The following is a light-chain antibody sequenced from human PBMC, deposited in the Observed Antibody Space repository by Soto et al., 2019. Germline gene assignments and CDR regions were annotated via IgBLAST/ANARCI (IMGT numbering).Light chain of an antibody. J-gene: IGKJ1*01. Sequence: DIQLTQSPSTLSASVGDRVTITCRASQTISSWLAWYQQKPGKATNLLIYETSNLESGVPSRFSGSGSGTEFTRTISSLQPDDFATYYCQYYNDYCWTFGQGTKVEIK. CDR2: ETS. CDR1: QTISSW. CDR3: QYYNDYCWT. V-gene: IGKV1-5*03.